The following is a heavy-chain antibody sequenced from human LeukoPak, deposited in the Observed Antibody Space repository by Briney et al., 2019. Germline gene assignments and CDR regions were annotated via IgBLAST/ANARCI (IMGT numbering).Heavy chain of an antibody. CDR3: AKIAVGEYSSSSADY. V-gene: IGHV3-23*01. J-gene: IGHJ4*02. CDR2: ISGSGGST. Sequence: GGSLRLSCAASGFTFSSYAMGLVRQAPGKGLEWVSAISGSGGSTYYADSVKGRFTISRDNSKNTLYLQMNSLRAEDTAVYYCAKIAVGEYSSSSADYWGQGTLVTVSS. D-gene: IGHD6-6*01. CDR1: GFTFSSYA.